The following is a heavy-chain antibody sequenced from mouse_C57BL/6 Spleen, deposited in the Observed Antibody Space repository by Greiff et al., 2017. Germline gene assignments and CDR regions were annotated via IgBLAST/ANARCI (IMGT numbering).Heavy chain of an antibody. CDR3: ARALNWDFDY. V-gene: IGHV5-16*01. Sequence: EVKVVESEGGLVQPGSSMKLSCTASGFTFSDYYMAWVRQVPDTGLEWVANINSDGSSTYSPDSLKSRFIISKDNAKNILYLQMSSPKSEDTASYYCARALNWDFDYWGQGTTLTVSS. D-gene: IGHD4-1*01. CDR1: GFTFSDYY. J-gene: IGHJ2*01. CDR2: INSDGSST.